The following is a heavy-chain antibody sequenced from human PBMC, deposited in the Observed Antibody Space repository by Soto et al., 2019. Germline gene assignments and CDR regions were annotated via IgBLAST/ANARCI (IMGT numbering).Heavy chain of an antibody. CDR2: IGANNGST. CDR3: ARDRGDTVPSFNWFDP. CDR1: GYTFTNYY. Sequence: GASVKVSCKAPGYTFTNYYIHWVRQAPGQGLEWMGLIGANNGSTTNAQKLQGRVTMTTDTSTSTAYMELRSLRSDDTAVYYCARDRGDTVPSFNWFDPWGQGTLVTVSS. D-gene: IGHD5-18*01. V-gene: IGHV1-18*04. J-gene: IGHJ5*02.